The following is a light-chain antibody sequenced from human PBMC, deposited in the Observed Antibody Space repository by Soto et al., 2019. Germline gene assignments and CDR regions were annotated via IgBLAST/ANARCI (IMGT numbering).Light chain of an antibody. CDR1: SSDVGGYNY. J-gene: IGLJ1*01. CDR3: NSYTGDNTFV. Sequence: QSALTQPASVSGSPGQSITISCTGTSSDVGGYNYVSWYQQYPGKAPKLMIYGVNNRPSGVSNRFSGSRSGNTASLTISGLQPEDEAEYYCNSYTGDNTFVFGTGSKVTVL. CDR2: GVN. V-gene: IGLV2-14*01.